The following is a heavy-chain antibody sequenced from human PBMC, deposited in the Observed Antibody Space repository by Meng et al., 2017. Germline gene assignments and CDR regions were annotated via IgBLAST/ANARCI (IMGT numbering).Heavy chain of an antibody. V-gene: IGHV1-8*01. Sequence: QGMLVQSGAEGKKPGASVKVSCKASGYTFTSYDSNWVRQATGQGLEWMGWMNPNSGNTGYAQKFQGRATMTRNTSISTAYMELSSLRSEDTAVYYCARGSSSWITNWFDPWGQETLVTVSS. CDR3: ARGSSSWITNWFDP. D-gene: IGHD6-13*01. J-gene: IGHJ5*02. CDR2: MNPNSGNT. CDR1: GYTFTSYD.